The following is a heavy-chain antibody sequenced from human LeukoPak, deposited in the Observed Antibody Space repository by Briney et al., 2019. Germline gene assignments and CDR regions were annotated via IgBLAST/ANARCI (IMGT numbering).Heavy chain of an antibody. D-gene: IGHD6-13*01. Sequence: GASVKVSCKTSGYTFTTYGFSWVRHAPGQGLEWMGWISAYNGNTNYPQKLQGRVTMTTDTSTSTAYMELGSLRSDDTAVYYCARAPLAAAGPNDYWGQGTLVTVSS. CDR1: GYTFTTYG. CDR2: ISAYNGNT. CDR3: ARAPLAAAGPNDY. J-gene: IGHJ4*02. V-gene: IGHV1-18*01.